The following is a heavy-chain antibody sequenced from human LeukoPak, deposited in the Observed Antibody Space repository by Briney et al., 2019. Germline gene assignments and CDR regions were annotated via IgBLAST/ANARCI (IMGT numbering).Heavy chain of an antibody. CDR3: AREGYYYDSSGPGYYFDY. CDR2: IYYSGST. CDR1: GGSISSSSYY. J-gene: IGHJ4*02. Sequence: PSETLSLTCTVSGGSISSSSYYWGWIRQPPGKGLEWIGSIYYSGSTYYNPSLKSRVTISVDTSKNQFSLKLSSVTAADTAVYYCAREGYYYDSSGPGYYFDYWGQGTLVTVSS. D-gene: IGHD3-22*01. V-gene: IGHV4-39*07.